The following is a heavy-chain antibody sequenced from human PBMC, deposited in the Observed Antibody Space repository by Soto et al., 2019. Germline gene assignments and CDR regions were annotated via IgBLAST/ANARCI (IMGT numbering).Heavy chain of an antibody. CDR1: GAMCSSFP. Sequence: GSLSLSCACVGAMCSSFPMTLVRQAPRKGLEWVSTTRSNGEHTYYADSVDGRFTVSRHNSKNTLFLEMSSLRAEHSSIYYCGKDSTGVAVSAARGYGMDDWGQGTTVTVSS. D-gene: IGHD2-2*01. V-gene: IGHV3-23*01. CDR2: TRSNGEHT. J-gene: IGHJ6*02. CDR3: GKDSTGVAVSAARGYGMDD.